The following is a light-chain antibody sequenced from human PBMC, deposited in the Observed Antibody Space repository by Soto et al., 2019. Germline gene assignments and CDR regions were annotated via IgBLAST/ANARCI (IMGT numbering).Light chain of an antibody. V-gene: IGKV3-20*01. CDR2: GAS. J-gene: IGKJ5*01. Sequence: IVLTQSPGTLSLSPGERVILSCRASQSVTTRLAWYQHKPGQAPTLLMSGASNRASGVPVRFSGSGSGTDFTLTITRLEPEDFALYYCQQYGGSPITFGLGTRLEI. CDR3: QQYGGSPIT. CDR1: QSVTTR.